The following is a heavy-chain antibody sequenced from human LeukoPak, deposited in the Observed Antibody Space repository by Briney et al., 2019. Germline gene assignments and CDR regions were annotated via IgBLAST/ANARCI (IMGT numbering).Heavy chain of an antibody. CDR2: INSDGSST. D-gene: IGHD2/OR15-2a*01. CDR3: ASTNRLDY. V-gene: IGHV3-74*01. Sequence: PGGSLRLSCEASGFTLGNYWMHWVRQAPGKGPVWVSRINSDGSSTTYADSVKGRFTISRDNAKNTLYLQMNSLRVEDTAVYYCASTNRLDYWGQGTLVTVSS. CDR1: GFTLGNYW. J-gene: IGHJ4*02.